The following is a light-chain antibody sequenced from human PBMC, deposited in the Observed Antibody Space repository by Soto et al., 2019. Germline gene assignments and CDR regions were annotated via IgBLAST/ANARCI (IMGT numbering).Light chain of an antibody. CDR3: MQGSHWPYT. Sequence: DVVLTQSPLSLPVTLGQPASISCRSSQSLMHSDGIFYLNWFQQRPGQSPRRLIYKVSNRDYGVPDRFSGSGSGTDLTLEISRVEAEDVGVYSCMQGSHWPYTFGQGTKLEIK. V-gene: IGKV2-30*02. CDR1: QSLMHSDGIFY. J-gene: IGKJ2*01. CDR2: KVS.